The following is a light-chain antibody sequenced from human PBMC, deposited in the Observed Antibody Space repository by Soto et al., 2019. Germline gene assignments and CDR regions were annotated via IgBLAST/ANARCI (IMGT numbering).Light chain of an antibody. V-gene: IGLV2-11*01. CDR3: SSYTTSNTLGVV. Sequence: QSVLTQPRSVSGSPGQSVTISCTGTISDVAGYNYVSWYQHHPDKAPKLLISDVTKRPSWVPDRFSGSKSGNTASLTISELQAEDEADYYCSSYTTSNTLGVVFGGGTKLTVL. CDR2: DVT. CDR1: ISDVAGYNY. J-gene: IGLJ2*01.